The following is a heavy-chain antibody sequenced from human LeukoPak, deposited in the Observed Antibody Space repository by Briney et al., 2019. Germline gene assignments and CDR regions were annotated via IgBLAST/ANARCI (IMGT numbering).Heavy chain of an antibody. CDR1: GYTFTSYG. CDR3: ARGLFYYDSTAFDI. Sequence: ASVKVSCKASGYTFTSYGISWVRQATGQGLEWMGWMNPNSGNTGYAQKFQGRVTMTRNTSISTAYMELSSLRSEDTAVYYCARGLFYYDSTAFDIWGQGTMVTVSS. CDR2: MNPNSGNT. J-gene: IGHJ3*02. V-gene: IGHV1-8*02. D-gene: IGHD3-22*01.